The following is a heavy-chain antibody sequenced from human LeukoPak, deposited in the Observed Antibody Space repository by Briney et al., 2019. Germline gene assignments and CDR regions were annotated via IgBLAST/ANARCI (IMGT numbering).Heavy chain of an antibody. CDR3: AKKLGTTDY. V-gene: IGHV3-21*01. CDR2: ISSSSSYI. Sequence: GGSLRLSCAASGFTFSSYAMNWVRQAPGKGLEWVSSISSSSSYIYYADSVKGRFTISRDNAKNSLYLQMNSLRAEDTAVYYCAKKLGTTDYWGQGTLVTVSS. J-gene: IGHJ4*02. CDR1: GFTFSSYA. D-gene: IGHD7-27*01.